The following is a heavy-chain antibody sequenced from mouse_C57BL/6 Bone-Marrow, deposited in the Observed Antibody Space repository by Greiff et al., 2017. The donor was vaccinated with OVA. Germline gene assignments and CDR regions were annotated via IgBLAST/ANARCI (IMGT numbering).Heavy chain of an antibody. V-gene: IGHV2-2*01. CDR1: GFSLTSYG. D-gene: IGHD2-5*01. J-gene: IGHJ4*01. CDR3: ARKGVYYSNYGGGFAMDY. CDR2: IWSGGST. Sequence: VMLVESGPGLVQPSQSLSITCTVSGFSLTSYGVHWVRQSPGKGLEWLGVIWSGGSTDYNAAFISRMSISKDNSKSQVFFKMNSLQADDTAIYYCARKGVYYSNYGGGFAMDYWGQGTSVTVSS.